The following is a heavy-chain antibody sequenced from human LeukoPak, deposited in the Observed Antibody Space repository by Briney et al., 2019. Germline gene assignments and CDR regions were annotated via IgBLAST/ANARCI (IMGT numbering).Heavy chain of an antibody. Sequence: SETLSLTCAVYAESFSGYFWNWIRQPPGKGLEWIGEIYHSGSTNYNPSLKSRVTISVDKSKNQFSLKLSSVTAADTAVYYCARDLYSGYDFGYWGQGTLVTVSS. V-gene: IGHV4-34*01. CDR1: AESFSGYF. J-gene: IGHJ4*02. D-gene: IGHD5-12*01. CDR3: ARDLYSGYDFGY. CDR2: IYHSGST.